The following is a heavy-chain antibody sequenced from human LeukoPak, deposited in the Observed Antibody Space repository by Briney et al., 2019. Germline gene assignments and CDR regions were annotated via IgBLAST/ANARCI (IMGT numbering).Heavy chain of an antibody. CDR3: ARDDYRGVTNFDP. Sequence: SETLSLTCTVSGGSISPYFWSWMRQTPGKGLEWIGYISYTGSTNYNPALRSRVTISVDTSKNQFSLQLTSVTAADTAVYYCARDDYRGVTNFDPWGQGTLVTVSS. CDR2: ISYTGST. V-gene: IGHV4-59*01. D-gene: IGHD3-10*01. J-gene: IGHJ5*02. CDR1: GGSISPYF.